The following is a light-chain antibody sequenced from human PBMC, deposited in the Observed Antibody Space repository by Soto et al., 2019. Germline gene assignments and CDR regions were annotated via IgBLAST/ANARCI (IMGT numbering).Light chain of an antibody. CDR2: DVS. V-gene: IGLV2-14*03. CDR3: SSYTSSSTLEI. Sequence: SVLTQPASVSGSPGQSITISCTGTSSDVGGYDYVSWYQQHPGKAPKLMIYDVSNRPSGVSNRFSGSKSGNTASLTISGLQAEDEADYYCSSYTSSSTLEIFGGGTKLIVL. J-gene: IGLJ2*01. CDR1: SSDVGGYDY.